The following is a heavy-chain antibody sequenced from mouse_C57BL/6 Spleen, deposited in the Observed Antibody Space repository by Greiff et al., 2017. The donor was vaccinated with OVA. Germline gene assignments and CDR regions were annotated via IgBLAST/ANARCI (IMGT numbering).Heavy chain of an antibody. D-gene: IGHD1-1*01. CDR2: IYPGDGDT. J-gene: IGHJ1*03. V-gene: IGHV1-80*01. CDR3: ARYLSGSRKYFDV. CDR1: GYAFSSYW. Sequence: QVQLQQSGAELVKPGASVKISCKASGYAFSSYWMNWVKQRPGKGLEWIGQIYPGDGDTNYNGKFKGKATLTADKSSSTAYMQLSSLTSEDSAVYFCARYLSGSRKYFDVWGTGTTVTVSS.